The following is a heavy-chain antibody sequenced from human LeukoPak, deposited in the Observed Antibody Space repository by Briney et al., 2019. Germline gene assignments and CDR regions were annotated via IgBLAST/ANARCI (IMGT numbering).Heavy chain of an antibody. Sequence: ASVKVSCKASGDTFTRYYMHWVRQAPGQGLEWMGIINPSTGSTGYAQKFQGRVTMTRDMSTSTVYMELSSLRSEDTAVYYCARDLPPEVATNRYDYWGQGTLITVSS. CDR1: GDTFTRYY. CDR3: ARDLPPEVATNRYDY. D-gene: IGHD5-24*01. V-gene: IGHV1-46*01. CDR2: INPSTGST. J-gene: IGHJ4*02.